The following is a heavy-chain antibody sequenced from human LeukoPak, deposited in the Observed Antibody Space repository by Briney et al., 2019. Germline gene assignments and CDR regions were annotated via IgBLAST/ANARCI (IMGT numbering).Heavy chain of an antibody. CDR2: IYSGGST. J-gene: IGHJ4*02. D-gene: IGHD6-19*01. V-gene: IGHV3-53*01. CDR1: GFPVSSNY. CDR3: ARVGSGWLTFDY. Sequence: GGSLRLSCAASGFPVSSNYMSWVRQAPGKGLEWVSVIYSGGSTYYADSVKGRFTISRDNSKNTLYLQMNSLRAEDTAVYYCARVGSGWLTFDYWGQGTLVTVSS.